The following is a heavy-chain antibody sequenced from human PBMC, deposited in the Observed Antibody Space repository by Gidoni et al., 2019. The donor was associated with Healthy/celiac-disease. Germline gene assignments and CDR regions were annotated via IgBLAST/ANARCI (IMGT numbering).Heavy chain of an antibody. Sequence: QLQLQESGPGLVKPSETLSLTCTVSGGSISSSSYYWGWIRQPPGKGLEWIGSIYYSGSTYYNPSLKSRVNITVYTSKNKLSLKRSSVTAADTAVYYCGRLVVVAATTRYNWFDPWGQGNLVTVSS. CDR2: IYYSGST. CDR1: GGSISSSSYY. D-gene: IGHD2-15*01. CDR3: GRLVVVAATTRYNWFDP. V-gene: IGHV4-39*01. J-gene: IGHJ5*02.